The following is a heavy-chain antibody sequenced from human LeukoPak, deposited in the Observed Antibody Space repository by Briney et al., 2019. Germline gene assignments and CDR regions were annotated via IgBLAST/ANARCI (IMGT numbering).Heavy chain of an antibody. CDR1: GGSFSGYY. CDR2: INHSGST. D-gene: IGHD3-3*01. V-gene: IGHV4-34*01. CDR3: ARGPSYYDFWSGYYTDYFDY. J-gene: IGHJ4*02. Sequence: PSETLSLTCAVYGGSFSGYYWSWIRQPPGKGLEWIGEINHSGSTNYNPSLKSRVTISADTSKNQFSLKLSSVTAADTAVYYCARGPSYYDFWSGYYTDYFDYWGQGTLVTVSS.